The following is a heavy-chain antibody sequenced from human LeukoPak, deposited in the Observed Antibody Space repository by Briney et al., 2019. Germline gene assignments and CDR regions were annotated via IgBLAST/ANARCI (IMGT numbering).Heavy chain of an antibody. J-gene: IGHJ5*02. CDR3: ARGKEGSGWYGGWFDP. Sequence: ASVKVSCKAFGYTFTRYYMHWVRQAPGQGLEWMGIINPSGGTTSYAQKLQGRVTMTRDTSTTTVYMELSSLRFEDTAVYYCARGKEGSGWYGGWFDPWGQGTLVTVSS. V-gene: IGHV1-46*04. D-gene: IGHD6-19*01. CDR2: INPSGGTT. CDR1: GYTFTRYY.